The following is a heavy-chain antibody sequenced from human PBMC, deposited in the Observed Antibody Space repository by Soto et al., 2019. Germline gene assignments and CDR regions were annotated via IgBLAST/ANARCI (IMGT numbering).Heavy chain of an antibody. CDR2: IYSGGST. J-gene: IGHJ4*02. CDR1: GFTVGASF. D-gene: IGHD2-2*01. CDR3: ARASTCCQIDY. V-gene: IGHV3-66*01. Sequence: EVQLVESGGGLVQPGGSLRLSCAASGFTVGASFISWVRQAPGKGLEWVSLIYSGGSTYYADSVRGRFTISRDNSKNTLYLQMNSLRGEDTAVYYCARASTCCQIDYWGQGTLVTVSS.